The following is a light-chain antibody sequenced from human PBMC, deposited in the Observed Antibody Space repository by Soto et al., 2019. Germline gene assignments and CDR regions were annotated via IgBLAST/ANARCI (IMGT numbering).Light chain of an antibody. CDR3: QKYNSVPWT. CDR1: QGISHY. V-gene: IGKV1-27*01. Sequence: DIPMTQSPSYLSASVGDRVTITCRASQGISHYVAWYQQKPGKVPKLLIYAASTLQPGVPPRFSGSGSGTDFTLTITSLQPEDVAVYYCQKYNSVPWTFGQGTKVEIK. CDR2: AAS. J-gene: IGKJ1*01.